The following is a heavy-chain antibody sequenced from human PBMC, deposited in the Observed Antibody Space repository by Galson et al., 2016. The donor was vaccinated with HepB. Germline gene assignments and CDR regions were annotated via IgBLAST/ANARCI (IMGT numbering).Heavy chain of an antibody. J-gene: IGHJ4*02. D-gene: IGHD6-13*01. CDR3: AKDLSSIWPAPSDS. V-gene: IGHV3-7*03. Sequence: SLRLSCAASGFPFSTYWMSWVRQAPGKGLEWVANIKKDGSEKYYVDSVKGRFTISRDNSKNTLYLQMTSLRTEDTAVYYCAKDLSSIWPAPSDSWGQGTLVTVSS. CDR1: GFPFSTYW. CDR2: IKKDGSEK.